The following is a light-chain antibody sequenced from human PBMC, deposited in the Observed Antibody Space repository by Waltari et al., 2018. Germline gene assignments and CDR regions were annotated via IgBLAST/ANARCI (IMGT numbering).Light chain of an antibody. Sequence: DIQMTQSPSSLSASVGDRVTITCRASQSIISYLNWYQQKPGKAPKLLIYAASSLQSGVPSRFSGSGSGTDFTLTISSLQPEDFAIYYCQQYNIWPWTFGQGTKVDIK. CDR2: AAS. J-gene: IGKJ1*01. V-gene: IGKV1-39*01. CDR1: QSIISY. CDR3: QQYNIWPWT.